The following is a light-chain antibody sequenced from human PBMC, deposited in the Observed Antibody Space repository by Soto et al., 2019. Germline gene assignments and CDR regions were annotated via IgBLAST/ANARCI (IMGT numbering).Light chain of an antibody. CDR1: QSVSSY. V-gene: IGKV3-11*01. Sequence: EIVLTQSPATLSLSPGERATLSCRASQSVSSYLAWYQQKPGQAPRLLIYDASNRATGIPARFSGSGSGTYFTLTISILEPEDFAVYYCQHRSNAFTFGHGTKVDIK. J-gene: IGKJ3*01. CDR2: DAS. CDR3: QHRSNAFT.